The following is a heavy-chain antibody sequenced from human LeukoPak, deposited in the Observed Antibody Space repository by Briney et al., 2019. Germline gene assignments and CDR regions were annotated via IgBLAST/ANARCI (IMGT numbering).Heavy chain of an antibody. D-gene: IGHD3-22*01. Sequence: GGSLSLSCAASGCTISSYAINWVWLAPGQGQERVSAISGSGGSTYYADTVKGRFTISRDNSKNTLYLQMNSLRAEDTAVYYCAKEGGHYLEYYDSSGYYPFDYWGQGTLVTVSS. J-gene: IGHJ4*02. CDR1: GCTISSYA. CDR2: ISGSGGST. CDR3: AKEGGHYLEYYDSSGYYPFDY. V-gene: IGHV3-23*01.